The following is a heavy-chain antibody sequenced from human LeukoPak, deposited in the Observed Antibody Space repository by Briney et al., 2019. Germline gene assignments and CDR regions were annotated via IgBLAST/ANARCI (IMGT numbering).Heavy chain of an antibody. CDR3: ARGDEYPPFDP. J-gene: IGHJ5*02. CDR2: IYHSGST. Sequence: PSQTLSLTCTVSGASVSSGGYYWSWIRQPPGKGLEWIGYIYHSGSTYYNPSLKSRGTISVDRSKNQFSLKLTSVTAADTAVYYCARGDEYPPFDPWGQGTLVTVSS. D-gene: IGHD2-21*02. CDR1: GASVSSGGYY. V-gene: IGHV4-30-2*01.